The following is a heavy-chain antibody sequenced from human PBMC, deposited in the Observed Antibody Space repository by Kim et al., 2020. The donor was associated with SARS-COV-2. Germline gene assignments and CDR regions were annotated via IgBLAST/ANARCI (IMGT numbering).Heavy chain of an antibody. CDR2: ISYDGIKK. CDR3: ANTPSSGYYYFDFDY. D-gene: IGHD3-22*01. CDR1: GFTFSSYA. V-gene: IGHV3-30*18. J-gene: IGHJ4*02. Sequence: GGSLRLSCAASGFTFSSYAMHWVRQAPGKGLEWVAVISYDGIKKYYADSVKGRFTISRDNSKNTMYLQMNSLRAEDTAVYYCANTPSSGYYYFDFDYWGQGTLVTVSS.